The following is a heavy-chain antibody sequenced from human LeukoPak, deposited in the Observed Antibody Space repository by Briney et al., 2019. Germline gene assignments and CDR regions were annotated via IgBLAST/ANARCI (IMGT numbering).Heavy chain of an antibody. D-gene: IGHD6-19*01. Sequence: GGSLRLSCAASGFTFSSYSMNWVRQAPGKGLEWVSSISSSSSYIYYADSVKGRFTISRDNAKNSLYLQMNSLRAEDTAVYYCATWGTGWYKYYFDFWGQGTLVTVSS. CDR2: ISSSSSYI. J-gene: IGHJ4*02. CDR1: GFTFSSYS. CDR3: ATWGTGWYKYYFDF. V-gene: IGHV3-21*01.